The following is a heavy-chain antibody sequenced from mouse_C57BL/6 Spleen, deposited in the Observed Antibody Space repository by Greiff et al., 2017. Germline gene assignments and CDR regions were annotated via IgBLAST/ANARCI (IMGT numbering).Heavy chain of an antibody. V-gene: IGHV1-26*01. CDR1: GYTFTDYY. CDR2: INPNNGGT. Sequence: EVQLQQSGPELVKPGASVKISCKASGYTFTDYYMNWVKQSHGKSLEWIGDINPNNGGTSYNQKFKGKATLTVDKSSSTAYMELRSLTSEDSAVYYCARWDGKSYFDYWGQGTTLTVSS. CDR3: ARWDGKSYFDY. D-gene: IGHD2-3*01. J-gene: IGHJ2*01.